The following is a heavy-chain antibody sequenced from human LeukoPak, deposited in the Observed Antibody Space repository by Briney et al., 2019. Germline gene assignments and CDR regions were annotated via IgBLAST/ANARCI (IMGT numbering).Heavy chain of an antibody. V-gene: IGHV4-39*07. J-gene: IGHJ4*02. D-gene: IGHD6-19*01. CDR3: AREVAVLSDFDY. CDR2: IYYSGST. Sequence: SETLSLTCTVSGGSISSSIYYWGWIRQPPGKGLEWIGSIYYSGSTYYNPSLKSRVTISVDTSKNQFSLKLSSVTAADTAVYYCAREVAVLSDFDYWGQGTLVTVSS. CDR1: GGSISSSIYY.